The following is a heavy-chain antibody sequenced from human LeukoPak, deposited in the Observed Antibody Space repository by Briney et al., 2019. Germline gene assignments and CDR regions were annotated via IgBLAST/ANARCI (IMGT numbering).Heavy chain of an antibody. Sequence: GGSLRLSCAASGFTFGSYGMHWVRQAPGKGLEWVAVISYDGSNKYYADSVKGRFTISRDNSKNTLYLQMNSLRAEDTAVYYCAKDRTDYYDSSGYYDAFDIWGQGTMVTVSS. D-gene: IGHD3-22*01. CDR3: AKDRTDYYDSSGYYDAFDI. CDR1: GFTFGSYG. CDR2: ISYDGSNK. J-gene: IGHJ3*02. V-gene: IGHV3-30*18.